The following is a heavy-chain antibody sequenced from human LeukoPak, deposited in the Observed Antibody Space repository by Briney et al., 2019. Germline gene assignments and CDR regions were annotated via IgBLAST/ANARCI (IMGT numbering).Heavy chain of an antibody. D-gene: IGHD3-22*01. CDR2: INHSGST. V-gene: IGHV4-34*01. CDR3: AGIRYYYDSSGYYTGFYYYYMDV. Sequence: SETLSLTCAVYGGSFSGYYWSWIRQPPGKGLEWIGEINHSGSTNYNPSLKSRVTISVDTSKNQFSLKLSSVTAADTAVYYCAGIRYYYDSSGYYTGFYYYYMDVWGKGTTVTVSS. J-gene: IGHJ6*03. CDR1: GGSFSGYY.